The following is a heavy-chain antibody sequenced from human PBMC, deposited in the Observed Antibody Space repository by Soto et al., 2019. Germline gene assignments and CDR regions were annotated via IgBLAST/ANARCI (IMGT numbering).Heavy chain of an antibody. Sequence: GGSLRLSCAASGFTFSSYSMNWVRQAPGKGLEWVSSISSSSSYIYYADSVKGRFTISRDNAKNSLYLQMNSLRAEDTAVYYCGGVPDVDYCSKTSCLYCFDYWGQGALVTVSS. CDR1: GFTFSSYS. CDR3: GGVPDVDYCSKTSCLYCFDY. J-gene: IGHJ4*02. D-gene: IGHD2-2*01. CDR2: ISSSSSYI. V-gene: IGHV3-21*04.